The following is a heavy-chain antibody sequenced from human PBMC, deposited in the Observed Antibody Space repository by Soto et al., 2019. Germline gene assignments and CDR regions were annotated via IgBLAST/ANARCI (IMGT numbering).Heavy chain of an antibody. CDR3: AKDSTTVNRYVHH. D-gene: IGHD4-17*01. V-gene: IGHV3-33*06. Sequence: QVQLVESGGGVVQPGRSLRLSCAASGFTFSSYAMHWVRQATGKGLAWVAVIWYDGSNEYYGDSVKGRFTISRDNSKNTLYLQMNSLRAEDTAVYYCAKDSTTVNRYVHHWGQGTLVTVSS. CDR2: IWYDGSNE. CDR1: GFTFSSYA. J-gene: IGHJ1*01.